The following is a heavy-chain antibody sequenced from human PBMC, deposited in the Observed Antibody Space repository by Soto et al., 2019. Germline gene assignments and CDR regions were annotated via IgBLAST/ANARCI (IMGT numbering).Heavy chain of an antibody. V-gene: IGHV4-34*01. CDR2: INHSGST. CDR3: ARAARLWKNWFDP. J-gene: IGHJ5*02. CDR1: GGSFSGYY. D-gene: IGHD6-6*01. Sequence: PWETLSLTCAVYGGSFSGYYWSWIRQPPGKGLEWIGEINHSGSTNYNPSLKSRVTISVDTSKNQFSLKLSSVTAADTAVYYCARAARLWKNWFDPWGQGTLVTVSS.